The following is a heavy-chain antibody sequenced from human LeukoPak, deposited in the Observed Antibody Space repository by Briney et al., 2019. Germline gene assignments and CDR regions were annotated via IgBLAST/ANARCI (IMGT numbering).Heavy chain of an antibody. D-gene: IGHD3-9*01. J-gene: IGHJ1*01. CDR2: ISSSSSYI. Sequence: GGSLRLSCAVSGFSFSSYSMNWVRQAPGKGLEWVSSISSSSSYIYYADSVKGRFTISGDNAKNSLYLQMNSLRAEDTAVYYCARDILTGSQSRFQHWGQGTLVTVSS. CDR3: ARDILTGSQSRFQH. V-gene: IGHV3-21*01. CDR1: GFSFSSYS.